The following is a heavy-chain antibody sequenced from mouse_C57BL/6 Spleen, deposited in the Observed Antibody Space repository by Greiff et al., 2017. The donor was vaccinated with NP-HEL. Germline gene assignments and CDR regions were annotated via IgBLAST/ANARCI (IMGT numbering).Heavy chain of an antibody. D-gene: IGHD4-1*01. CDR2: ISDGGSYT. CDR3: ARDSTGTPFDY. V-gene: IGHV5-4*01. Sequence: EVMLVESGGGLVKPGGSLKLSCAASGFTFSSYAMSWVRQTPEKRLEWVATISDGGSYTYYPDNVKGRFTISRDNAKNNLYLQMSHLKSEDTAMYYCARDSTGTPFDYWGQGTTLTVSS. CDR1: GFTFSSYA. J-gene: IGHJ2*01.